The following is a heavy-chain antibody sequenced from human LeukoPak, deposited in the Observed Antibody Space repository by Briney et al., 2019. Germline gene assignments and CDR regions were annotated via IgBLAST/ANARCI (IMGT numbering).Heavy chain of an antibody. Sequence: GASVKVSCKVSGYTLTELSMHWVRQAPGKGLEWMGGFDPEDGETIYAQKFQGRVTMTEDTSTDTAYMELSSLRSEDTAVYYCATERGGGYYDSSGYYRAEYFQHWGQGTLVTVSS. V-gene: IGHV1-24*01. J-gene: IGHJ1*01. CDR2: FDPEDGET. CDR1: GYTLTELS. D-gene: IGHD3-22*01. CDR3: ATERGGGYYDSSGYYRAEYFQH.